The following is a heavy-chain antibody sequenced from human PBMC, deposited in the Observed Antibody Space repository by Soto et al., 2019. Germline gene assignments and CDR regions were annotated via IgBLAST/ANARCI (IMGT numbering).Heavy chain of an antibody. CDR1: GLTFTSYS. V-gene: IGHV3-48*02. J-gene: IGHJ3*02. CDR2: ISSASSTI. D-gene: IGHD2-15*01. CDR3: ARSYCSGGNCYSSYAFDI. Sequence: EVQLVESGGGLVQPGGSLRLSCAASGLTFTSYSMNWVRQAPGKGLEWLSYISSASSTIYYGDSVNGRITISRDNAKNSLYLQMNSLRDEDTAVYYCARSYCSGGNCYSSYAFDIWGQGTMVTVSS.